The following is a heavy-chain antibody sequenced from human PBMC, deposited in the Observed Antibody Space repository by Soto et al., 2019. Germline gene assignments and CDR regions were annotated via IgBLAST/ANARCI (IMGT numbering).Heavy chain of an antibody. CDR2: IIPIFGTA. V-gene: IGHV1-69*12. CDR1: GGTFSSYA. J-gene: IGHJ4*02. D-gene: IGHD6-6*01. Sequence: QVQLVQSGAEVKKPGSSVKVSCKASGGTFSSYAISWVRQAPGQGLEWMGGIIPIFGTANYAQKFQGRVTITADESTSTAYMELSSLRSEDTAVYYCARDQDKGMYSSSRDLLPGYWGQGTLVTVSS. CDR3: ARDQDKGMYSSSRDLLPGY.